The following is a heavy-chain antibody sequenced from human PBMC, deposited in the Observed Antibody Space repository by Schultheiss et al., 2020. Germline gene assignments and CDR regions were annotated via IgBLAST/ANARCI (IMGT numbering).Heavy chain of an antibody. CDR2: IYYSGST. J-gene: IGHJ6*02. Sequence: SATLSLTCTVSGGSISSSSYYWGWIRQPPGKGLEWIGSIYYSGSTNYNPSLKSRVSMSVDTPNNQFSLKLSSVTAADTAVYYCARPRRGALYYYGSGSYYNSRSIYYGMDVWGQGTTVTVSS. CDR3: ARPRRGALYYYGSGSYYNSRSIYYGMDV. CDR1: GGSISSSSYY. V-gene: IGHV4-39*07. D-gene: IGHD3-10*01.